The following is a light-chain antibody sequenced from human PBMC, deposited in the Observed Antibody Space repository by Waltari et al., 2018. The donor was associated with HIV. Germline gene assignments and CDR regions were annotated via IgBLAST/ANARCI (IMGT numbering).Light chain of an antibody. CDR3: SSSAGGDTLV. Sequence: QSALTQPPSASGFPGQSVTISCTGTSSDVGRSNYVDRYQQYPGKAPKPLLYEITKRPSGVPDRFSGSKSGNTASLTVSGLQAEDEADYYCSSSAGGDTLVFGGGTKLTVL. V-gene: IGLV2-8*01. J-gene: IGLJ3*02. CDR2: EIT. CDR1: SSDVGRSNY.